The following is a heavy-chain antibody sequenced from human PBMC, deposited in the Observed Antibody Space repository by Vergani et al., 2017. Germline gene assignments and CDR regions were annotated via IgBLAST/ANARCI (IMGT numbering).Heavy chain of an antibody. V-gene: IGHV3-33*01. CDR3: ARDLRLLYSRFDP. J-gene: IGHJ5*02. CDR1: GFTFNQYG. D-gene: IGHD5-12*01. CDR2: TWYDGNNK. Sequence: QVQLVESGGGVVQPGRSLRLSCAASGFTFNQYGMHWVRQAPGKGLEWVAVTWYDGNNKQYADSVKGRFTISRDNSKSTMYLQMNSLRDEDTGVYYCARDLRLLYSRFDPWGQGTQVIVSS.